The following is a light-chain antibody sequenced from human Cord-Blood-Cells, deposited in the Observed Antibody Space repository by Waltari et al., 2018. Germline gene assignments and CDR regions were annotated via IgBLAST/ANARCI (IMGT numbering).Light chain of an antibody. Sequence: QSVLTQPPSASRTPGQRVTISCSGRTSNIGSNTVHWYQQLPGTAPKPLIYSNNQRPSGVPDRFSGSKSGTSASLAISGLQSEDEADYYCAAWDDSLNGWVFGGGTKLTVL. CDR3: AAWDDSLNGWV. V-gene: IGLV1-44*01. J-gene: IGLJ3*02. CDR2: SNN. CDR1: TSNIGSNT.